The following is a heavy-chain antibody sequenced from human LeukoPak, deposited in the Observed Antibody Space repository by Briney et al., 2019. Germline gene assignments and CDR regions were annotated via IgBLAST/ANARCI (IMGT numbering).Heavy chain of an antibody. D-gene: IGHD3-10*02. V-gene: IGHV3-23*01. Sequence: GGSLRLSCAASGFTFSSYLISWVRQAPGKGLEWVSGITDSGGSTYYADSVKGRFTISRDNSKNTLDLQMNSLRAEDTAVYYCAELGIPMIGGVWGKGTTVTISS. J-gene: IGHJ6*04. CDR1: GFTFSSYL. CDR2: ITDSGGST. CDR3: AELGIPMIGGV.